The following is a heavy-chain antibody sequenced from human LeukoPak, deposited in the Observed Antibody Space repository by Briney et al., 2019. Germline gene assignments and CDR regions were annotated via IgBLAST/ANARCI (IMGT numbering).Heavy chain of an antibody. V-gene: IGHV1-2*02. D-gene: IGHD3-10*01. CDR2: INPNSGGT. CDR1: GYTFTGYY. Sequence: ASVKVSCTASGYTFTGYYMHWVRQAPGQGLEWMGWINPNSGGTNYAHKFQGRVTMTRDTSISTAYMELSRLRSDDTAVYYCARGGTYRWLGESLHSWFDPWGQGTLVTVSS. J-gene: IGHJ5*02. CDR3: ARGGTYRWLGESLHSWFDP.